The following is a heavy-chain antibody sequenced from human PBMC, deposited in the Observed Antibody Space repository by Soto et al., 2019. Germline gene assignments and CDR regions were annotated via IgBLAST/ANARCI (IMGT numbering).Heavy chain of an antibody. CDR3: ANAYATTALDS. CDR2: ISYDGTEK. CDR1: GFSFAYYG. V-gene: IGHV3-30*18. J-gene: IGHJ4*02. D-gene: IGHD4-17*01. Sequence: QVQLVESGGGVVQPGRSLRLSCAASGFSFAYYGMHWVRQAPGKGLEWVAVISYDGTEKYYEDSVKGRFTISRDNTKNRLDLQMNRLRGEDTAVYFCANAYATTALDSWGQGTLVTVSS.